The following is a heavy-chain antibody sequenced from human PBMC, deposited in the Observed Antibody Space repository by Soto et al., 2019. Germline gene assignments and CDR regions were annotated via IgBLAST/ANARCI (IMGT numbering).Heavy chain of an antibody. CDR2: IRSSGDTT. Sequence: EVQLVESGGGLVQPGGSLRLSCAASGFTFSSYSMNWVRQAPGKGLEWVSYIRSSGDTTHYADSVKGRFTISRDDAKNSLYLKMNSLRAEDTAVYYCARNPHSLDYWGQGILVTVSS. D-gene: IGHD2-15*01. V-gene: IGHV3-48*01. CDR1: GFTFSSYS. J-gene: IGHJ4*02. CDR3: ARNPHSLDY.